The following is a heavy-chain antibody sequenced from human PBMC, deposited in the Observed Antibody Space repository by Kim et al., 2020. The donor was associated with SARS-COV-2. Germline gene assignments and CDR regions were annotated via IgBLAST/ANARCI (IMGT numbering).Heavy chain of an antibody. V-gene: IGHV3-23*01. Sequence: DAVKGRFTISRNNSKNTLYLQMNSLRADDMAVYYCAKSRGSSVYYYGMDVWGQGTTVTVSS. CDR3: AKSRGSSVYYYGMDV. J-gene: IGHJ6*02. D-gene: IGHD6-6*01.